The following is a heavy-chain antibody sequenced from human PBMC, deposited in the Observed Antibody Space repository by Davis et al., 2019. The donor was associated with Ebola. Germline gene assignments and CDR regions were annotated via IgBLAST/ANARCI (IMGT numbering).Heavy chain of an antibody. D-gene: IGHD3-16*01. CDR3: ARCRSLGTYYYMDV. CDR2: IYPGDSDT. Sequence: GESLKISCKASGYYFPSNWIAWVRQMPGKGLEWMGIIYPGDSDTRYSPSFQGQVTIAADKSINTAYLQWSSLKASDTAVYYCARCRSLGTYYYMDVWGKGTTVTVSS. V-gene: IGHV5-51*01. J-gene: IGHJ6*03. CDR1: GYYFPSNW.